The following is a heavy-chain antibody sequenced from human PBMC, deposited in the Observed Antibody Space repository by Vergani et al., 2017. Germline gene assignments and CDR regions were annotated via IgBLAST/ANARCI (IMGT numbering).Heavy chain of an antibody. J-gene: IGHJ6*04. D-gene: IGHD3-3*01. CDR2: IIPILGTA. CDR3: ARAAYYDFWSGYCGYMDV. Sequence: QVQLVQSGAEVKKPGSSVKVSCKASGGTFSSYAISWVRQAPGQGLEWMGRIIPILGTANYAQKFQGRVTITADESTSTAYMELSSLRSEDTAVYYCARAAYYDFWSGYCGYMDVWGKGTTVTVSS. CDR1: GGTFSSYA. V-gene: IGHV1-69*11.